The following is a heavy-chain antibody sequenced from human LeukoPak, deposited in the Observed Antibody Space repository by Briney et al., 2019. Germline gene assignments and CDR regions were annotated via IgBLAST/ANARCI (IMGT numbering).Heavy chain of an antibody. CDR1: GYTFTSYD. J-gene: IGHJ6*03. Sequence: ASVKVSCKASGYTFTSYDSNWVRQATGQGLEWMGGMNPNSGNTSYAQKFQGRVTMTRNTSISTAYMVLISLRYEETAVYYCWRNHVDTAMVESMDVWGKGTTVTVSS. CDR2: MNPNSGNT. D-gene: IGHD5-18*01. V-gene: IGHV1-8*01. CDR3: WRNHVDTAMVESMDV.